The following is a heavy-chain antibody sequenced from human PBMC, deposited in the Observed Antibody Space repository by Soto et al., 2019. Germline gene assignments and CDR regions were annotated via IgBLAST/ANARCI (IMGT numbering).Heavy chain of an antibody. CDR1: GYTFTSYA. V-gene: IGHV1-3*01. D-gene: IGHD6-19*01. J-gene: IGHJ5*02. Sequence: QVQLVQSGAEVKKPGASVKVSCKASGYTFTSYAMHWVRQAPGQRLEWMGWINAGNGNTKYSQKFQGRVTITRDTSASTAYMELSSLRSEDTAVYYCARGVASSGGSRDLGFDPWGQGTLVTVSS. CDR3: ARGVASSGGSRDLGFDP. CDR2: INAGNGNT.